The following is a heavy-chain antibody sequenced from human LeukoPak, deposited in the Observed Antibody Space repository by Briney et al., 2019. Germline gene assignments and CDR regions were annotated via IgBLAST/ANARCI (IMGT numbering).Heavy chain of an antibody. V-gene: IGHV3-21*01. D-gene: IGHD4-17*01. CDR1: GFTYSSYS. Sequence: PGGSLRLSCAASGFTYSSYSMNWVRQAPGKGLEWVSSISSSSSYIYYADSVKGRFTISRDNAKNSLYLQMNSLRAEDTAVYYCASKGRRDYGDNFDYWGQGTLVTVSS. CDR3: ASKGRRDYGDNFDY. J-gene: IGHJ4*02. CDR2: ISSSSSYI.